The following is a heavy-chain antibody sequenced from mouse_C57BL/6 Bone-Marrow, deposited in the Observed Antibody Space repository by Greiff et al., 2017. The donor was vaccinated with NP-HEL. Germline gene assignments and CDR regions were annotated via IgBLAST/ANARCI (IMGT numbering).Heavy chain of an antibody. CDR3: ARIGYGLYYAMDY. J-gene: IGHJ4*01. Sequence: VKLVESGAELARPGASVKLSCKASGYTFTSYGISWVKQRTGQGLEWIGEIYPRSGNTYYNEKFKGKATLTADKSSSTAYMELRSLTSEDSAVYFCARIGYGLYYAMDYWGQGTSVTVSS. V-gene: IGHV1-81*01. CDR2: IYPRSGNT. D-gene: IGHD2-10*02. CDR1: GYTFTSYG.